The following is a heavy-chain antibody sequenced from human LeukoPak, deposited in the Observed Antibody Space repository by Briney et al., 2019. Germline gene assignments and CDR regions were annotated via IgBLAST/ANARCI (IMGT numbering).Heavy chain of an antibody. D-gene: IGHD4-17*01. J-gene: IGHJ4*02. CDR1: GFIFISYG. Sequence: GGSLLLSCAASGFIFISYGMHWVRPARGKGLGWVGVISDDGRRKDYADSVKGRFTISRDNSKDTLYLQMNSLRAEDTAVYYCAKRPSDYGDYVSYFDYWGQGTLVTVSS. CDR2: ISDDGRRK. CDR3: AKRPSDYGDYVSYFDY. V-gene: IGHV3-30*18.